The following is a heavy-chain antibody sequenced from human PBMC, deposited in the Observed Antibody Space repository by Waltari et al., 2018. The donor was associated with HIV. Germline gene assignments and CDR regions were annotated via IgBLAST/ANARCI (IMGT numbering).Heavy chain of an antibody. V-gene: IGHV1-3*01. CDR3: ARMATITFSFVGTKASNDY. J-gene: IGHJ4*02. CDR1: GYTFTSYA. D-gene: IGHD5-12*01. Sequence: QVQLVQSGAEVKKPGASVKVSCKASGYTFTSYAMHWVRQAPGQRLEWMGWINAGNGNTKYSQKFQGRVTITRDTSASTAYMELSSLRSEDTAVYYCARMATITFSFVGTKASNDYWGQGTLVTVSS. CDR2: INAGNGNT.